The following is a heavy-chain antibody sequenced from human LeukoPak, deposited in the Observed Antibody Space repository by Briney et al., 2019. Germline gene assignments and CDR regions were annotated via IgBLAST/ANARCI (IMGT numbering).Heavy chain of an antibody. Sequence: QAPGXXXXWMGWISAYNGNTNYAQKLQGRVTMTTDTSTSTAYMELRSLRSDDTAVYYCARVDYGDSYFDYWGQGTLVTVSS. J-gene: IGHJ4*02. CDR3: ARVDYGDSYFDY. D-gene: IGHD4-17*01. CDR2: ISAYNGNT. V-gene: IGHV1-18*01.